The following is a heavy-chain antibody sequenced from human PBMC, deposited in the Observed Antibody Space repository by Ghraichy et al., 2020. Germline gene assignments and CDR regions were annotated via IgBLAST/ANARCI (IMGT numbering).Heavy chain of an antibody. Sequence: SETLSLTCTVSGGSISSGGYYWSWIRQHPGKGLEWIGYIYYSGSTYYNPSLKSRVTISVDTSKNQFSLKLSSVTAADTAVYYCAREGRLGELSLYNWGQGTLVTVSS. CDR1: GGSISSGGYY. V-gene: IGHV4-31*03. J-gene: IGHJ4*02. D-gene: IGHD3-16*02. CDR2: IYYSGST. CDR3: AREGRLGELSLYN.